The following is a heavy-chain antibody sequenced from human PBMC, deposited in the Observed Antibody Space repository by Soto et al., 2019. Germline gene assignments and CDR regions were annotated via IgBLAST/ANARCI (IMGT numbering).Heavy chain of an antibody. CDR3: ARERDGHNPNWFDL. CDR2: IYSGGST. Sequence: EVQVVETGGGLIQPGGSLRLSCAVSGFTVSSNYMSWVRQPPGKGPEWVSDIYSGGSTYYADSVKGRFTISRDNFKKTLYLQMNGLRAEDTAVYYCARERDGHNPNWFDLWGQGTLFTVSS. V-gene: IGHV3-53*02. J-gene: IGHJ5*02. CDR1: GFTVSSNY. D-gene: IGHD2-8*01.